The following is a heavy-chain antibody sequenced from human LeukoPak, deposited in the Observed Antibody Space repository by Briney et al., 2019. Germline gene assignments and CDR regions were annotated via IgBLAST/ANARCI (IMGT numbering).Heavy chain of an antibody. CDR1: GYNFTGNY. Sequence: ASVKVSCKASGYNFTGNYMHWVRQAPGQGLEWMGWINPNSGATSFAQKFRGRVTMTRDTSISTAYMELSSLRSDDTAVYYSAKNGWFLDLWGRGTLVTVSS. V-gene: IGHV1-2*02. CDR2: INPNSGAT. J-gene: IGHJ2*01. D-gene: IGHD4-17*01. CDR3: AKNGWFLDL.